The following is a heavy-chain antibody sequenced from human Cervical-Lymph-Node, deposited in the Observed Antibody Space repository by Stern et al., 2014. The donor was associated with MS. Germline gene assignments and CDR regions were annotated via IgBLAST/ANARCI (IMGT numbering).Heavy chain of an antibody. J-gene: IGHJ5*02. V-gene: IGHV3-30*18. Sequence: VQLEEPGGGVVQPGRSLRLSCAASGFTFSVYGMHWVRQAPGKGLEWVALISYDGSNKSYADSVKGRFTISRDNSKDTLYLQMNSLRSEDTAVYYCTKRESDFWSGGFDPWGQGTLVTVSS. CDR2: ISYDGSNK. CDR1: GFTFSVYG. CDR3: TKRESDFWSGGFDP. D-gene: IGHD3-3*01.